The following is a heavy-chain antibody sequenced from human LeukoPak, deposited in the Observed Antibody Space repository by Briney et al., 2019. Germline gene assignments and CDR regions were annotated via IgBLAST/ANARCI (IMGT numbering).Heavy chain of an antibody. Sequence: PGGSLRLSCAASGFTFSSYSMNWVRQAPGKGLEWVSYISSSGSTIYYADSVKGRFTISRDNAKNSLYLQMNSLRAEDTAVYYCARDASVLLWFGPSDYWGQGTLVTVSS. V-gene: IGHV3-48*04. D-gene: IGHD3-10*01. CDR2: ISSSGSTI. J-gene: IGHJ4*02. CDR3: ARDASVLLWFGPSDY. CDR1: GFTFSSYS.